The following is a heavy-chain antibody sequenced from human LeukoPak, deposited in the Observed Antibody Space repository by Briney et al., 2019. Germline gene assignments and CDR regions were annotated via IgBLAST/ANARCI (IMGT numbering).Heavy chain of an antibody. CDR1: GFTFSDYA. CDR3: AKDNVDTSSCLDY. Sequence: PGGSLRLSCAASGFTFSDYAMHWVRQAPGKGLEGVAVIWFDGSETYYADSVMGRFTISRDKSKNTLYLQMNSLRADDTAVYYCAKDNVDTSSCLDYWGQGTLVTVSS. CDR2: IWFDGSET. J-gene: IGHJ4*02. V-gene: IGHV3-33*03. D-gene: IGHD6-6*01.